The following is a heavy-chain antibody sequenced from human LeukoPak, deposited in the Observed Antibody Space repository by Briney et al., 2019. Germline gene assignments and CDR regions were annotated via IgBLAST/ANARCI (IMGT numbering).Heavy chain of an antibody. V-gene: IGHV4-38-2*01. D-gene: IGHD1-26*01. Sequence: PSETLSLTCAVSGYSISSGYYWGWIRQPPGKGLEWIGSIYHSGSTYYNPSLKSRVTISVDTSKNQFSLKLSSVTAADTAGYYSARLSGSLLFDYWGQGTLVTVSS. CDR3: ARLSGSLLFDY. CDR1: GYSISSGYY. CDR2: IYHSGST. J-gene: IGHJ4*02.